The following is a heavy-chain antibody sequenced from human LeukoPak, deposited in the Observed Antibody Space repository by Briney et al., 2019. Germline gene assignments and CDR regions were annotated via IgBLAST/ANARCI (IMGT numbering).Heavy chain of an antibody. Sequence: RGESLKISCQGSGYSFSTSWIAWVRQAPGKGLEWVGSIYIGDSDPRYSPSFQGHVTMSADKSVNTASLQWSSLQGSDTGIYYCAKVKSFGYWFFDLWAAEPWSLCPQ. CDR1: GYSFSTSW. D-gene: IGHD3-16*01. V-gene: IGHV5-51*01. J-gene: IGHJ2*01. CDR3: AKVKSFGYWFFDL. CDR2: IYIGDSDP.